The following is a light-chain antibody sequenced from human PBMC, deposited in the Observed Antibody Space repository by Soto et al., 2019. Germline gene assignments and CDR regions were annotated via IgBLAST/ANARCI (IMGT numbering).Light chain of an antibody. CDR3: ATWDYSRTGEV. Sequence: QSVLTQPPSVSAAPGQKVTISCSGSSSNIGNNYVSWYQQLPGTAPKLLIYDNNKRPSGIPDRFSGSKSGTSGTLDITGLQTGDEADYYGATWDYSRTGEVFGGGTKLTGL. CDR2: DNN. J-gene: IGLJ2*01. V-gene: IGLV1-51*01. CDR1: SSNIGNNY.